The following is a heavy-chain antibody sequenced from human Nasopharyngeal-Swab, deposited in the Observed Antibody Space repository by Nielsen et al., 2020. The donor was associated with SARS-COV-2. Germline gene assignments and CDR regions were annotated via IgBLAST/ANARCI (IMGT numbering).Heavy chain of an antibody. V-gene: IGHV3-30*03. D-gene: IGHD3-9*01. CDR3: ARWGEIYDILTGYTLIWKRRYFDY. CDR2: MCLDGNKK. J-gene: IGHJ4*02. Sequence: VRQMPGKGTRGGALMCLDGNKKYCGDSVEGRFTISRDNSKKTLSVQMNSLRAEDTAVYYCARWGEIYDILTGYTLIWKRRYFDYWGQGTLGTVSS.